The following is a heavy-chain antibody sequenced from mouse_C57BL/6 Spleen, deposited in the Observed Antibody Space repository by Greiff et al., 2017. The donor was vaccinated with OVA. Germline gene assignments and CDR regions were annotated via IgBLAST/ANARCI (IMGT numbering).Heavy chain of an antibody. CDR1: GYSITSGYY. D-gene: IGHD1-1*01. CDR2: ISYDGSN. CDR3: ARDNYVSSYPLWYFDV. V-gene: IGHV3-6*01. J-gene: IGHJ1*03. Sequence: EVKLMESGPGLVKPSQSLSLTCSVTGYSITSGYYWNWIRQFPGNKLEWMGYISYDGSNKYNPSLKNRISINRDTSKNQFFLKLNSVTTEETATYYCARDNYVSSYPLWYFDVWGTGTTVTVSS.